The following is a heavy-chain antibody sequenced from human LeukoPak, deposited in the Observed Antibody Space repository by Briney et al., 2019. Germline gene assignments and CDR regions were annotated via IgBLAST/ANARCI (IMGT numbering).Heavy chain of an antibody. CDR1: GFTVSAYA. CDR2: IYDDNT. CDR3: AARKVRGVWFYLDY. D-gene: IGHD3-10*01. Sequence: GGSLRLSCAASGFTVSAYAMAWVRQAPGKGLEWVSTIYDDNTYYADSVKGRFAISTDNSKNTLYLQMNSLRVEDTAVYFCAARKVRGVWFYLDYWGQETPVTVSS. J-gene: IGHJ4*02. V-gene: IGHV3-23*01.